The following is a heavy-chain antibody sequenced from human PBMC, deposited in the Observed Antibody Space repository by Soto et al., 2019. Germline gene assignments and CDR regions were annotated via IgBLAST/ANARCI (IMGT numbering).Heavy chain of an antibody. CDR2: IYYSGNT. J-gene: IGHJ5*02. V-gene: IGHV4-31*03. Sequence: SETLSLTCTVSGGSISSGGYYWSWIRQHPGKGLEWIGYIYYSGNTFYNPSLKSRLTISIDTSKNQFSLKLSSVTAADTAVYYCEREWPQNWFDPWGQGTLVTVSS. CDR3: EREWPQNWFDP. CDR1: GGSISSGGYY.